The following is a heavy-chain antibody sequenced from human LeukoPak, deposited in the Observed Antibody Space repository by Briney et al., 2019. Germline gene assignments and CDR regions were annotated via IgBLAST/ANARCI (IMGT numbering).Heavy chain of an antibody. J-gene: IGHJ4*02. CDR3: ARDKYYYDSSGYYYFDY. V-gene: IGHV4-59*12. CDR1: GGSISSYY. CDR2: IYYSGST. D-gene: IGHD3-22*01. Sequence: SETLSLTCTVSGGSISSYYWSWIRQPPGKGLEWIGYIYYSGSTNYNPSLKSRVTISVDTSKNQFSLKLSSVTAADTAVYYCARDKYYYDSSGYYYFDYWGQGTLVTVSS.